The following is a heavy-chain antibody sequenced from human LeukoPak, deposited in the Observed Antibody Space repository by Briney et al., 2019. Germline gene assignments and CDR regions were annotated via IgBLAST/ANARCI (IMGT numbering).Heavy chain of an antibody. D-gene: IGHD3-10*01. CDR3: AKGGSGFGFYYGMDV. J-gene: IGHJ6*02. Sequence: PGRSLRPSCAASEFTFSSFAMNWVRQAPGKGLEWVSGTSDSGTTTYYADSVKGRFTMSRDNSKKSLFLQMDSLRAEDTAVYECAKGGSGFGFYYGMDVWGQGTTVTVSS. CDR2: TSDSGTTT. V-gene: IGHV3-23*01. CDR1: EFTFSSFA.